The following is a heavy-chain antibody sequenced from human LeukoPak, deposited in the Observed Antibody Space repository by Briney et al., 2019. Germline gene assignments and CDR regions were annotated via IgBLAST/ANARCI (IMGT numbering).Heavy chain of an antibody. CDR2: ISSSSSYI. J-gene: IGHJ3*02. CDR1: GFTFSNAW. D-gene: IGHD3-22*01. CDR3: ARDVPAKRSYDSSGYDAFDI. Sequence: KTGGSLRLSCAASGFTFSNAWMSWVRQAPGKGLEWVSSISSSSSYIYYADSVKGRFTISRDNAKNSLYLQMNSLRAEDTAVYYCARDVPAKRSYDSSGYDAFDIWGQGTMVTVSS. V-gene: IGHV3-21*01.